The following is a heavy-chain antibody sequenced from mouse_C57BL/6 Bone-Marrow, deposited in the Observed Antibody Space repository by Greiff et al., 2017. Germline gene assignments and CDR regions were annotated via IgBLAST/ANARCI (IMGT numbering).Heavy chain of an antibody. V-gene: IGHV5-2*01. Sequence: EVKLVESGGGLVQPGESLKLSCESNEYEFPSHDMSWVSKTPEKRLELVAAINRDGGSTYYPDTMEGRFIISRDNTKKTLYLQMSSLRSEDTALYYCARHGGYVVAYWGQGTLVTVSA. D-gene: IGHD1-1*02. CDR3: ARHGGYVVAY. CDR2: INRDGGST. CDR1: EYEFPSHD. J-gene: IGHJ3*01.